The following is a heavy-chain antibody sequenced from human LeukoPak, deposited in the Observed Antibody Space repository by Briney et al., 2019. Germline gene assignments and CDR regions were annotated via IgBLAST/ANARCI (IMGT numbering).Heavy chain of an antibody. Sequence: GGSLRLSCTVSGFTVSSNSMSWVRQAPGRGLEWVSFIYSDNTHYSDSVKGRFTISRDNSKNTLYLQMNSLRAEDAAIYYCARDRRLASFDYGGQGTLVTVSS. D-gene: IGHD6-25*01. CDR2: IYSDNT. CDR1: GFTVSSNS. J-gene: IGHJ4*02. CDR3: ARDRRLASFDY. V-gene: IGHV3-53*01.